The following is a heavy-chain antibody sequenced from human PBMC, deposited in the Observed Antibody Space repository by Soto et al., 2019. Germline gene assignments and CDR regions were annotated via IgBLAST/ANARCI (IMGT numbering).Heavy chain of an antibody. Sequence: PGGSLRLSCAASGFTFSSYAMHWVRQAPGKGLEWVAVISYDGSNKYYADSVKGRFTISRDNSKNTLYLQMNSLRAEDTAVYYCARDADSTDYGDYPTLNWFDPWGQGTLVTVSS. CDR3: ARDADSTDYGDYPTLNWFDP. D-gene: IGHD4-17*01. CDR2: ISYDGSNK. CDR1: GFTFSSYA. V-gene: IGHV3-30-3*01. J-gene: IGHJ5*02.